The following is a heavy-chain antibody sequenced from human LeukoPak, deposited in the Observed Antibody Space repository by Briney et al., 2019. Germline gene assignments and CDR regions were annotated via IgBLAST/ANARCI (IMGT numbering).Heavy chain of an antibody. CDR3: AKSPNYYGSGSYYGGYFDY. D-gene: IGHD3-10*01. V-gene: IGHV3-30*02. J-gene: IGHJ4*02. Sequence: GSLRLSCAASGFTFSSYGMHWVRQAPGKGLEWVAFIRYDGSNKYYADSVKGRFTISRDNSKNTLYLQMNSLRAEDTAVYYCAKSPNYYGSGSYYGGYFDYWGQGTLVTVSS. CDR1: GFTFSSYG. CDR2: IRYDGSNK.